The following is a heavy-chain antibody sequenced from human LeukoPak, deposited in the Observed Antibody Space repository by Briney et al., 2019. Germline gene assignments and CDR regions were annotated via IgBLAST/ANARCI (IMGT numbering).Heavy chain of an antibody. V-gene: IGHV4-61*02. CDR3: ARDHATTGFYFDY. Sequence: PSETLSLTCTVSGGSISSGSYYWSWIRQPAGKGLEWIGRIYTSGSSNHNPSLKSRVTISVDTSKNQFSLKLSSVTAADTAVYYCARDHATTGFYFDYWGQGTLVTVSS. CDR2: IYTSGSS. CDR1: GGSISSGSYY. J-gene: IGHJ4*02. D-gene: IGHD4-17*01.